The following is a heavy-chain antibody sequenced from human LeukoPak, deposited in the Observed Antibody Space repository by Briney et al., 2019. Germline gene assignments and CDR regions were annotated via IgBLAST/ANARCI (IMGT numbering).Heavy chain of an antibody. J-gene: IGHJ3*02. D-gene: IGHD6-13*01. V-gene: IGHV4-59*01. CDR3: ARGGNGYSSSFIAAAESGAFDI. Sequence: PSETLSLTCTVSGDSISSYYWSWIRQPPGKGLEWIGYIYYSGSTNYNPSLKSRVTISVDTSKNQFSLKLSSVVAADTAVYYCARGGNGYSSSFIAAAESGAFDIWGQGTMVTVSS. CDR1: GDSISSYY. CDR2: IYYSGST.